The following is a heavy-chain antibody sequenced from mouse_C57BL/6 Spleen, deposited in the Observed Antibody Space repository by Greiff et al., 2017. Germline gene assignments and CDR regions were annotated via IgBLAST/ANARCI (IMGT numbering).Heavy chain of an antibody. CDR1: GYTFTSYW. CDR3: AREGDYGSSRWFAY. D-gene: IGHD1-1*01. CDR2: IYPNSGST. Sequence: QVQLQQPGAELVKPGASVKLSCKASGYTFTSYWMHWVKQRPGQGLEWIGMIYPNSGSTNYNEKFKSKAKLTVDKSSSTAYMQLSSLTSEDSAVYYGAREGDYGSSRWFAYWGQGTLVTVSA. V-gene: IGHV1-64*01. J-gene: IGHJ3*01.